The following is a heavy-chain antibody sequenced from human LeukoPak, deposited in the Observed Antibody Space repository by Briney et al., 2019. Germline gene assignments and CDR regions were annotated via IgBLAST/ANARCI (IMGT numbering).Heavy chain of an antibody. D-gene: IGHD3-22*01. CDR3: VRDFHRRLYDTNYYFY. V-gene: IGHV3-21*01. CDR2: LSSSSTYI. CDR1: GFTFSSYS. Sequence: PGGSLRLSCAASGFTFSSYSMNWVRQAPGKALEWVSSLSSSSTYIYYADSVKGRFTISRDNAKNSLYLQMNSLRAEDTAVYYCVRDFHRRLYDTNYYFYWGQGTLVTVSS. J-gene: IGHJ4*02.